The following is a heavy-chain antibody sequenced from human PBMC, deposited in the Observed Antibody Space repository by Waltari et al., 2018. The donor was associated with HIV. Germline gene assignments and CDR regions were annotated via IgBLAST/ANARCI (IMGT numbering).Heavy chain of an antibody. D-gene: IGHD3-22*01. CDR3: ARDHITMRENWFDP. CDR1: GGSISSGSYY. J-gene: IGHJ5*02. V-gene: IGHV4-61*02. Sequence: QVQLQASGPGLVKPSQTLSLTCTVSGGSISSGSYYWSWIRQPAGKGLEWIGRIYTSGSTNYNPSLKSRVTISVDTSKNQFSLKLSSVTAADTAVYYCARDHITMRENWFDPWGQGTLVTVSS. CDR2: IYTSGST.